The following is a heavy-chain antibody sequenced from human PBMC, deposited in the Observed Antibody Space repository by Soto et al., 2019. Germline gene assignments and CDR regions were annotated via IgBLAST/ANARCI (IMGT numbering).Heavy chain of an antibody. D-gene: IGHD6-13*01. Sequence: ASVKVSCKASGYTFTSQNMHWVRQAPGQGLEWMGVINPSIGTTTYAQKFQGRVTMTRETSTSTVYMEVSSLRSEDTAVYYCARVEYSSSWSIHDYYYYGMDVWGQGTTVTSP. CDR2: INPSIGTT. CDR1: GYTFTSQN. CDR3: ARVEYSSSWSIHDYYYYGMDV. J-gene: IGHJ6*02. V-gene: IGHV1-46*01.